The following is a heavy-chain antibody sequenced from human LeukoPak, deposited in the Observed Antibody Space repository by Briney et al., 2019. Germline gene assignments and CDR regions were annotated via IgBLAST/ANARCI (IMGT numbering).Heavy chain of an antibody. CDR2: ISDSGGRT. CDR1: GITLSNYG. Sequence: PGGSLRLSCAVSGITLSNYGMSWVRQAPGKGLEWVAGISDSGGRTNYADSVRGRSTISRDNPKNTMYLKMNSLRAEDTAVYFCAKRGVVIRVILVGFHKEAYYFDSWGQGALVTVSS. D-gene: IGHD3-22*01. CDR3: AKRGVVIRVILVGFHKEAYYFDS. J-gene: IGHJ4*02. V-gene: IGHV3-23*01.